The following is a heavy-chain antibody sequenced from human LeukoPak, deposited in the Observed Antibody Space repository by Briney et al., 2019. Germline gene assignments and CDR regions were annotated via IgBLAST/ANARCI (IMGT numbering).Heavy chain of an antibody. D-gene: IGHD3-9*01. CDR2: ISSSGSTI. V-gene: IGHV3-48*03. J-gene: IGHJ6*03. Sequence: GGSLRLSCAASGFTFSSYEMNWVRQAPGKGLEWVSCISSSGSTIYYADSVKGRFTISRDNAKNSLYLQMNSLRAEDTAVYYCARVLRYFDWLSYMDVWGKGTTVTISS. CDR1: GFTFSSYE. CDR3: ARVLRYFDWLSYMDV.